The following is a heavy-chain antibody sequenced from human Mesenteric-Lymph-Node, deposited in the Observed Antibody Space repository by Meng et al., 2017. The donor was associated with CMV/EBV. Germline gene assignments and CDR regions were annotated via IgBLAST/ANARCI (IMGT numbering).Heavy chain of an antibody. D-gene: IGHD2-2*01. CDR1: GYTFTSYY. CDR3: AREEDIVVVPAAQQPRLFYYYGMDV. Sequence: ASVKVSCKASGYTFTSYYMHWVRQAPGQGLEWMGWITPKSGGIRNYAQKFQGRVTMTRDTSISTAYMKLSRLRSDDTAVYYCAREEDIVVVPAAQQPRLFYYYGMDVWGQGTTVTVSS. CDR2: ITPKSGGIR. V-gene: IGHV1-2*02. J-gene: IGHJ6*02.